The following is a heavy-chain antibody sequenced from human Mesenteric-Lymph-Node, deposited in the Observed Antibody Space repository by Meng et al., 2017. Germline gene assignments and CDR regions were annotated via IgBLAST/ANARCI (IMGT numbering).Heavy chain of an antibody. V-gene: IGHV3-30*18. Sequence: QVQLVESGGGVVQPGRSLRLSCAASGFTFSSYGMHWVRQAPGKGLEWVALISYDGNKKYYGDSVKGRFTISRDISKNMLYLQMNSLRAEDTAVYYCAKDVGGMIDSLFEYWGQGTLVTVSS. CDR2: ISYDGNKK. D-gene: IGHD2-21*01. J-gene: IGHJ4*02. CDR1: GFTFSSYG. CDR3: AKDVGGMIDSLFEY.